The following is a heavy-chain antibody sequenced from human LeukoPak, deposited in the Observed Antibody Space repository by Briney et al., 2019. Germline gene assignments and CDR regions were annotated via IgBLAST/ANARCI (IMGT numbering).Heavy chain of an antibody. CDR1: GFTFSNYA. Sequence: PGGSLRLSCVASGFTFSNYAVMWVRQAPGQGLEWVSAITGGGTTRYADSVKGRFTISRDNSKNTLYLQINSLRVEDTAQYFCARDPNGDYIGAFEFWGQGTGVTVSS. CDR3: ARDPNGDYIGAFEF. J-gene: IGHJ3*01. V-gene: IGHV3-23*01. CDR2: ITGGGTT. D-gene: IGHD4-17*01.